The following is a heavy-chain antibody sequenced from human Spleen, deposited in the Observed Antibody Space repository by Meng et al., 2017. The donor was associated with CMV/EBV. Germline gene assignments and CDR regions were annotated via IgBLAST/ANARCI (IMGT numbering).Heavy chain of an antibody. CDR3: ARDRGWLQWANYFDY. V-gene: IGHV3-23*03. CDR1: GFTFSSYA. D-gene: IGHD5-24*01. CDR2: IYSGGSST. J-gene: IGHJ4*02. Sequence: GESLKISCAASGFTFSSYAMSWVRQAPGKGLEWVSVIYSGGSSTYYADSVKGRFTISRDNSKNTLYLQMNSLRAEDTAVYYCARDRGWLQWANYFDYWGQGTLVTVSS.